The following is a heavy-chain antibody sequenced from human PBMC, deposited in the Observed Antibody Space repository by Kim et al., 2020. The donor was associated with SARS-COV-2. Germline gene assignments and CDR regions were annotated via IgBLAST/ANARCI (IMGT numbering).Heavy chain of an antibody. CDR2: ISYDGSNK. Sequence: GGSLRLSCAASGFTFSSYAMHWVRQAPGKGLEWVAVISYDGSNKYYADSVKGRFTISRDNSKNTLYLQMNSLRAEDTAVYYCAAPLTGTGGGQQLGVLGYWGQGTLVTVSS. J-gene: IGHJ4*02. V-gene: IGHV3-30*04. CDR1: GFTFSSYA. CDR3: AAPLTGTGGGQQLGVLGY. D-gene: IGHD6-13*01.